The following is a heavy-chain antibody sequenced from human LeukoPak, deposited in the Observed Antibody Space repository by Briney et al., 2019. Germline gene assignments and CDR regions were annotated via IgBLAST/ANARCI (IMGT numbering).Heavy chain of an antibody. CDR3: ARFPVAGTGRIGYFDY. D-gene: IGHD6-19*01. J-gene: IGHJ4*02. Sequence: SETLSLTCAVYGGSFSGYYWSWIRQPPGKGLEWIGEINHSGSTNYNPSLKSRVTISVDTSKNQFSLKLSSVTAADTAVYYCARFPVAGTGRIGYFDYWGQGTLVTVSS. CDR1: GGSFSGYY. V-gene: IGHV4-34*01. CDR2: INHSGST.